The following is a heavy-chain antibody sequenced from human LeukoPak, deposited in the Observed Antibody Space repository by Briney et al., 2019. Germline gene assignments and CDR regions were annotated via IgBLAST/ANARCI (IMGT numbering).Heavy chain of an antibody. CDR3: ARTRMVMATMRRDAFDI. D-gene: IGHD5-24*01. V-gene: IGHV4-30-2*01. CDR2: FYHSGST. J-gene: IGHJ3*02. Sequence: SSQSLSLSCAVSVGSISSGGYSGSWIRPPPGKGLEWVRFFYHSGSTYYNPSLKSRVTISVDRSKNQFSMKLSSVTAADTAVYYGARTRMVMATMRRDAFDIWGQGTMVTVSS. CDR1: VGSISSGGYS.